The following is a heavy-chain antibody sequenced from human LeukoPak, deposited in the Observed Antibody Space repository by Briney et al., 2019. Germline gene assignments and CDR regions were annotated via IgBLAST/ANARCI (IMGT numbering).Heavy chain of an antibody. CDR3: AKVFGRNSARYPDY. Sequence: GGSLRLSCVASGFTFSTYAMSWVRQAPGKGLECVANIRGSGGGAVYADSVKGRFTISRDNSENTVYLQMTSLRAEDTVIYYCAKVFGRNSARYPDYWGQGTLVTVSS. V-gene: IGHV3-23*01. J-gene: IGHJ4*02. D-gene: IGHD4-23*01. CDR1: GFTFSTYA. CDR2: IRGSGGGA.